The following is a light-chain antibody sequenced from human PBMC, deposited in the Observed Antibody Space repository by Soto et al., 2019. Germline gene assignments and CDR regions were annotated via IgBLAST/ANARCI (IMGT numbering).Light chain of an antibody. CDR3: QQYGSSSWT. J-gene: IGKJ1*01. Sequence: EIVLTQSPGTLSLSPGERATLSCRASQSVSTSYLAWYQQKPGPAPRLLIYGASSRATGIPDRFSGSGSGTDFTLTSSRLEPEDFAVYYCQQYGSSSWTFGQGTKVEIK. V-gene: IGKV3-20*01. CDR1: QSVSTSY. CDR2: GAS.